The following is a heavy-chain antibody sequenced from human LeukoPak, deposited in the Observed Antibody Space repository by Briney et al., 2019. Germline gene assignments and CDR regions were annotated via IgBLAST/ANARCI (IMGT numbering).Heavy chain of an antibody. CDR3: ARATDDSSGYYGYYFDY. CDR2: IYSGGST. Sequence: GGSLRLSCAASGFTVSSNYMSWVRQAPGKGLERVPLIYSGGSTYYADSVKGRFTISRDNSKNTLYLQMNSLRAEDTAVYYCARATDDSSGYYGYYFDYWGQGTLVTVSS. D-gene: IGHD3-22*01. CDR1: GFTVSSNY. V-gene: IGHV3-53*01. J-gene: IGHJ4*02.